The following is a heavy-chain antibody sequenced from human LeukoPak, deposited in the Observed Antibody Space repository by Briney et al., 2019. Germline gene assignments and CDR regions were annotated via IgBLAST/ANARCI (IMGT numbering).Heavy chain of an antibody. CDR3: ARDIGGSYTAIDY. J-gene: IGHJ4*02. CDR1: GFPFSSYA. V-gene: IGHV3-11*06. CDR2: ISSSSAHI. D-gene: IGHD1-26*01. Sequence: TGGSLRLSCAASGFPFSSYAMSWIRQAPGKGLEWVSFISSSSAHINYADSVKGRFTISRDNPRNSLYLQMNSLRAEDTAVYYCARDIGGSYTAIDYWGQGTLVTVSS.